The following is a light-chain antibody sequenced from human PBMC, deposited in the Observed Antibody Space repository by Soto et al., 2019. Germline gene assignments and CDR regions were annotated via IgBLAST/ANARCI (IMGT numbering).Light chain of an antibody. J-gene: IGKJ1*01. CDR2: GAS. V-gene: IGKV3-20*01. Sequence: EIVLTQSPGTLSLSPGERATLSCRASQSVIDNYLAWYQQQPGQAPRLLIYGASNRATGIPDRFSGSGSGTDFTLTISRLEPEDFAVYYCQQYGSSGTFGQGTKVDIK. CDR3: QQYGSSGT. CDR1: QSVIDNY.